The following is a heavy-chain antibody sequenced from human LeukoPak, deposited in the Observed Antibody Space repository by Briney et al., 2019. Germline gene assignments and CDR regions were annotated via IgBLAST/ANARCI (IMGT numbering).Heavy chain of an antibody. D-gene: IGHD2-15*01. J-gene: IGHJ3*02. V-gene: IGHV3-11*05. Sequence: GGSLRLSCAASGFTVSSNYMSWVRQAPGKGLEWVSYISSSSSYTNYADSVKGRFTISRDNAKNSLYLQMNSLRAEDTAVYYCARVYVVVVPSHAFDIWGQGTMVTVSS. CDR2: ISSSSSYT. CDR3: ARVYVVVVPSHAFDI. CDR1: GFTVSSNY.